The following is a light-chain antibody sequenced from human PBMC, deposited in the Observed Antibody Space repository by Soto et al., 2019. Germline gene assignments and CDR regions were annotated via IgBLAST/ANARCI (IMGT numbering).Light chain of an antibody. CDR1: SSDVGGYNY. CDR2: DVT. CDR3: CSYADTYTLV. V-gene: IGLV2-11*01. J-gene: IGLJ2*01. Sequence: QSVLTQPRSVSGSPGQSVTISCTGTSSDVGGYNYVSWYQQHPGKAPKLMIYDVTKWPSGVPDRFSGSKSGNTASLTISGLQAEDEADYYCCSYADTYTLVFGGGTKVTVL.